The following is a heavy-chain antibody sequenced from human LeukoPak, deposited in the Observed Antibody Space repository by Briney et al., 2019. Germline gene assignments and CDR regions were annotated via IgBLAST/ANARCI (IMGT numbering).Heavy chain of an antibody. D-gene: IGHD6-13*01. CDR1: GGSISSYY. Sequence: SETLSLTCTVSGGSISSYYWSWIRQPPGKGLEWIGYIYYSGSTNYDPSLKSRVTISVDTSKNQFSLKLSSVTAADTAVYYCARGWKGAAGKETFDYWGQGTLVTVSS. CDR2: IYYSGST. J-gene: IGHJ4*02. V-gene: IGHV4-59*01. CDR3: ARGWKGAAGKETFDY.